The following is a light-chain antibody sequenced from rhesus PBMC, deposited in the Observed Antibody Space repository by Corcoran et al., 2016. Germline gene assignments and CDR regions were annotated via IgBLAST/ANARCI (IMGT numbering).Light chain of an antibody. CDR3: QHNYGTPFT. CDR2: KAS. CDR1: ENVNNY. J-gene: IGKJ3*01. V-gene: IGKV1-74*01. Sequence: DIQMTQSPSSLSASVGDRVTITCRASENVNNYFNWYQQKPGKAPKPLIYKASTLQSGVPSRFSGSGSGTDYTFTLSSLQSEDVATYYCQHNYGTPFTFGPGTKLDIK.